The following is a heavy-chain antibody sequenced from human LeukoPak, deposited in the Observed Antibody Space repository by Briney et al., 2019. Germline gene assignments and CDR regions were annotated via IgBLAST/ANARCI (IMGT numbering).Heavy chain of an antibody. Sequence: ASVKVSCKASGDSFTTYYMHWVRQAPGQGLEWMGIINPSGDSTNYAQKFQGRVTMTRDTSTSTVYMDLSSLTSEDTAVYYCARGSPAAPGQASWFDPWGQGTLVTVSS. CDR1: GDSFTTYY. D-gene: IGHD2-2*01. J-gene: IGHJ5*02. CDR2: INPSGDST. V-gene: IGHV1-46*01. CDR3: ARGSPAAPGQASWFDP.